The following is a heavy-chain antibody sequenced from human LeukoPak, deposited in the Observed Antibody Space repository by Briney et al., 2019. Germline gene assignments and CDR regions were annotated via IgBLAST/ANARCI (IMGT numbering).Heavy chain of an antibody. CDR3: ATRFRRGYYDSSGYSPPYYFQH. Sequence: ASVKVSCKASGGTFSSYAISWVRQAPGQGLEWMGGIIPIFGTANYAQKFQGRVTITTDESTSTAYMELSSLRSEDTAVYYCATRFRRGYYDSSGYSPPYYFQHWGQGTLVTVSS. J-gene: IGHJ1*01. CDR1: GGTFSSYA. V-gene: IGHV1-69*05. CDR2: IIPIFGTA. D-gene: IGHD3-22*01.